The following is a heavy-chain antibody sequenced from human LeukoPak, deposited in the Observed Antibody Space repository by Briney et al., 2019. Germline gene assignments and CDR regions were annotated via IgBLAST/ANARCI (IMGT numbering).Heavy chain of an antibody. Sequence: GGSLRLSCAASGFTFSSYDMHWVRQAPGKGLEWVSFVRYDGSNEYYPDSVKGRFTISRDNSKNTLYLQMNSLRAEDTAVYYCAIPKYSSSSRSAFDIWGQGTMVTVSS. CDR1: GFTFSSYD. V-gene: IGHV3-30*02. J-gene: IGHJ3*02. CDR2: VRYDGSNE. D-gene: IGHD6-6*01. CDR3: AIPKYSSSSRSAFDI.